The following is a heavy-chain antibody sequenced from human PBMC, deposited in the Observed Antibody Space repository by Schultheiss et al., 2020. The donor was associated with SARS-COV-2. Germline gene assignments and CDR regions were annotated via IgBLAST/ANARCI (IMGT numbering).Heavy chain of an antibody. D-gene: IGHD1-14*01. J-gene: IGHJ5*02. CDR2: INISGGSK. V-gene: IGHV3-53*05. Sequence: GGSLRLSCTVSGGSISSGGYYWSWIRQHPGKGLEWVSGINISGGSKFYADSVKGRFTISRDNSKNTLYLHMNSLRAEDTAVYYCARDSGSGHFDPWGQGTLVTVSS. CDR3: ARDSGSGHFDP. CDR1: GGSISSGGYY.